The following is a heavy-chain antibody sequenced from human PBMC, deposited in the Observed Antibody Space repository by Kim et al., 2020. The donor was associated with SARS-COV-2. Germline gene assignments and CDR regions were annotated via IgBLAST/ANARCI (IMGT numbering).Heavy chain of an antibody. Sequence: SETLSLTCTVSGGSIISYYWSWIRQPPGKGLEWIGYIYYSGSTNYNPSLKSRVTISVDTSKNQFSLKLSSVTAADTAVYYCARVGVWFGELYSPLGGMDVWGQGTTVTVSS. CDR3: ARVGVWFGELYSPLGGMDV. D-gene: IGHD3-10*01. CDR1: GGSIISYY. J-gene: IGHJ6*02. CDR2: IYYSGST. V-gene: IGHV4-59*01.